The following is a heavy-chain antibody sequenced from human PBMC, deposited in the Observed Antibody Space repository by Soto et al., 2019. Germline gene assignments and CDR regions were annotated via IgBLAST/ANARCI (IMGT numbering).Heavy chain of an antibody. Sequence: QVQLVESGGGVVQPGRSLRLSCPASGFTFSSYAMHWVRQAPGKGLEWVAVISYDGSNKYYADSVKGRFTISRDNSKNTLYLQMNSLRAEDTAVYYCARDKSPYSSGWHNRHFDYWGQGTLVTVSS. J-gene: IGHJ4*02. CDR1: GFTFSSYA. D-gene: IGHD6-19*01. V-gene: IGHV3-30-3*01. CDR2: ISYDGSNK. CDR3: ARDKSPYSSGWHNRHFDY.